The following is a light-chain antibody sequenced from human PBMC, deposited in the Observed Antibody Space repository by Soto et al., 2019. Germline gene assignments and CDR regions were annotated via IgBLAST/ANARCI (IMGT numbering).Light chain of an antibody. CDR1: SSDVGGYNY. V-gene: IGLV2-14*01. J-gene: IGLJ1*01. CDR3: CSYVGGYSYV. Sequence: SALTQPASVSGSPGQSITLSCTGTSSDVGGYNYVSWYQQHPGKAPKLMIYEVSNRPSGVSNRFSGSKSGNTASLTISGLQAEDEADYYCCSYVGGYSYVFGIGTKLTVL. CDR2: EVS.